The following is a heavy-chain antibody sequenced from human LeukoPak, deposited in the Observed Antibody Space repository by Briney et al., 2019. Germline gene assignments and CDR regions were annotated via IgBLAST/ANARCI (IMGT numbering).Heavy chain of an antibody. Sequence: GGSLRLSCEASGFTFSSYAMSWVRQAPGKGLEWVPAISGSGGSTYYADSVKGRFTISRDNSKNTLYLQMNSLRAEDTAVYYCARTTLTPDYDFWSGYHLDAFDIWGQGTMVTVSS. V-gene: IGHV3-23*01. CDR3: ARTTLTPDYDFWSGYHLDAFDI. CDR2: ISGSGGST. D-gene: IGHD3-3*01. J-gene: IGHJ3*02. CDR1: GFTFSSYA.